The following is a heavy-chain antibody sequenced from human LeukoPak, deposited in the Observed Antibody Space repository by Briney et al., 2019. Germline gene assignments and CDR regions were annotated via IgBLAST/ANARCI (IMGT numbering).Heavy chain of an antibody. Sequence: GGSLRLSCAASGFTFSSYAMSWVRQAPGKGLEWVSAISGSGGSTYYADSVKGRFTISRDNSKNTLYLQMNSLRAEDAAVYYCAKDPISSIAALFDPWGQGTLVTVSS. D-gene: IGHD6-6*01. CDR2: ISGSGGST. CDR1: GFTFSSYA. CDR3: AKDPISSIAALFDP. J-gene: IGHJ5*02. V-gene: IGHV3-23*01.